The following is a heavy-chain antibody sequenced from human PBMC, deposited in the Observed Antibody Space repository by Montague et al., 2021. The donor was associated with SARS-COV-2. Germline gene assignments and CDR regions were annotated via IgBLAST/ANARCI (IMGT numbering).Heavy chain of an antibody. CDR2: ISYDGSNK. D-gene: IGHD3-10*01. J-gene: IGHJ3*02. Sequence: SLRLSCSASGFTFSSYAMHWVRQAPGKGLEWVAVISYDGSNKYYXDSVKGRFTISRDNPKNTLYLQMNSLRAEDTAVYYCARAAQKQYVLLWFGELLHDAFDIWGQGTMVTVSS. V-gene: IGHV3-30-3*01. CDR1: GFTFSSYA. CDR3: ARAAQKQYVLLWFGELLHDAFDI.